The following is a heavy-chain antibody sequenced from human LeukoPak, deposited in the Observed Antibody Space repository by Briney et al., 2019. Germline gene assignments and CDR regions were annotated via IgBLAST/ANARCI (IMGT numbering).Heavy chain of an antibody. J-gene: IGHJ4*02. CDR2: IYSTGST. CDR3: ARQIASAGTAGFDF. V-gene: IGHV4-4*07. D-gene: IGHD6-13*01. CDR1: GDSISSYY. Sequence: SENLSLTCTVSGDSISSYYWSWIRQPAGKGLEWIGRIYSTGSTNYNPSLKSRVAMSVGTSKNQFSLRLRSVTAADTAVYYCARQIASAGTAGFDFWGQGARVTVSS.